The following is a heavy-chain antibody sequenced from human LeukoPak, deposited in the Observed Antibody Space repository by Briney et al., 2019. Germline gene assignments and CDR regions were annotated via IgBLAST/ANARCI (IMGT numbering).Heavy chain of an antibody. CDR1: GFTSTDYG. V-gene: IGHV3-49*04. D-gene: IGHD6-19*01. CDR2: IRSKASGATI. J-gene: IGHJ4*02. CDR3: TRDAYNTGWNSDD. Sequence: GGSLRLSCKGSGFTSTDYGTSWVRRAPGKGLEWVGCIRSKASGATIEYAASVKGRFSIARDDSKNIAYLQMNSLKSEDKAFYYCTRDAYNTGWNSDDWGQGTLVTVSS.